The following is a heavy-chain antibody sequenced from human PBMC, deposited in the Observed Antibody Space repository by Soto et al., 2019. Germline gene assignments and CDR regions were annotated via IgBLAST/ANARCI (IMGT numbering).Heavy chain of an antibody. V-gene: IGHV4-39*01. CDR2: IYYSGST. CDR3: ARRGGVATNAFDI. J-gene: IGHJ3*02. Sequence: PSGTLSLTCTVSGGSISSSSYYWGWIRQPPGKGLEWIGIIYYSGSTYYNPSLKSRVTISVDTSKNQFSLKLSSVTAADTAVYYCARRGGVATNAFDIWGQGTMVTVSS. CDR1: GGSISSSSYY. D-gene: IGHD5-12*01.